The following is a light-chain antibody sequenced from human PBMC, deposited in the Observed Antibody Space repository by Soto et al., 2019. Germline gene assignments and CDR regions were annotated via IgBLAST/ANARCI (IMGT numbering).Light chain of an antibody. CDR1: QSIRSY. CDR2: AAS. V-gene: IGKV1-39*01. Sequence: DIQMTQSPSSLSASVGERFTITCRASQSIRSYLNWYQQKPGKAPKLLIYAASSLQSGVPSRFSGSGSGTDFTLTISSLQPEDFATYYCQQSYSTPITFGQGTRLEIK. CDR3: QQSYSTPIT. J-gene: IGKJ5*01.